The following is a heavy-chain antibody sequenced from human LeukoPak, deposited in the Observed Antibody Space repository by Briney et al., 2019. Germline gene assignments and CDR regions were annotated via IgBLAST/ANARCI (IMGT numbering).Heavy chain of an antibody. J-gene: IGHJ5*02. Sequence: GGSLRLSCAASGFTVSSNYMSWVRQAPGKGLEWVGFIRSKAYGGTTEYAASVKGRFTISRDDSKSIAYLQMNSLKTEDTAVYYCTRVPSLGDGNWFDPWGQGTLVTVSS. CDR2: IRSKAYGGTT. D-gene: IGHD2-15*01. V-gene: IGHV3-49*04. CDR1: GFTVSSNY. CDR3: TRVPSLGDGNWFDP.